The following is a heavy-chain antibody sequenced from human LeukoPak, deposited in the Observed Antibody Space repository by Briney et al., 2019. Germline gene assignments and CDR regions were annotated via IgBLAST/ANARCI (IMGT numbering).Heavy chain of an antibody. CDR1: DYTFTTYG. D-gene: IGHD2-15*01. CDR2: ISAYNGNT. J-gene: IGHJ4*02. V-gene: IGHV1-18*01. CDR3: ASSGCSGGTCYFPDY. Sequence: GASVKVSCKASDYTFTTYGISWVRQAPGQGLEWMGWISAYNGNTNYAQKLQGRVTMTTDTSTGTAYMELRSLRSDDTAVYYCASSGCSGGTCYFPDYWGQGTLVTVSS.